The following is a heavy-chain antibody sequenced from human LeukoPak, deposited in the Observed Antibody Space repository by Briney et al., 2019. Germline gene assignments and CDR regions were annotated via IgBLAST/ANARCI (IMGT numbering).Heavy chain of an antibody. Sequence: PGGSLRLSCAASGFTFSSYWMHWVRQAPGKGLVWVSRINSDGSSTSYADSVKGRFTVSRDNAKNTLYLQMNSLRGEDTAVYYCARATGSYYSLGYWGQGTLVTVSS. V-gene: IGHV3-74*01. CDR1: GFTFSSYW. CDR2: INSDGSST. D-gene: IGHD1-26*01. J-gene: IGHJ4*02. CDR3: ARATGSYYSLGY.